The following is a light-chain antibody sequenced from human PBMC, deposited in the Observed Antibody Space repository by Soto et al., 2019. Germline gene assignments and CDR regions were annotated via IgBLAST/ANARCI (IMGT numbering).Light chain of an antibody. CDR2: GTS. J-gene: IGKJ4*01. CDR3: QQDNNGPPHT. CDR1: QSVGSP. Sequence: EIVMTQSQATLSVSPGERATLSCRASQSVGSPLFWDQQKPGQAARILFYGTSTRSTGIAARFSGSGSGTEVALAIISLQSEEFAVYDCQQDNNGPPHTVGGGTKVEIK. V-gene: IGKV3-15*01.